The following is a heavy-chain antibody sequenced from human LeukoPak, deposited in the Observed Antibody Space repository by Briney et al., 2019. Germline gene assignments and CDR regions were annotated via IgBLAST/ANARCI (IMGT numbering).Heavy chain of an antibody. J-gene: IGHJ4*02. V-gene: IGHV4-59*01. D-gene: IGHD5-18*01. CDR1: GGSISSYY. CDR2: IYYSGST. CDR3: ARGLARGYSYGHFDY. Sequence: SETLSLTCTVSGGSISSYYWSWIRQPPGKGLEWIGYIYYSGSTNYSPSLKSRVTTSVDTSKNQFSLKLSSVTAADTAVYYCARGLARGYSYGHFDYWGQGTLVTVSS.